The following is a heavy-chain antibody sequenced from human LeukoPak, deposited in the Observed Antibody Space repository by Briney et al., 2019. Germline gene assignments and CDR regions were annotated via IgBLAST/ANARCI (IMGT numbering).Heavy chain of an antibody. CDR3: ARQYCSSTSCYVRLDY. Sequence: SETLSLTCTVSGGSISSYYWSWIRQPPGKGLEWIGYIYTSGSTNYNPSLKSRVTISVDTSKNQFSLKLSSVTAADTAVYYCARQYCSSTSCYVRLDYWGQGTLVTVSS. D-gene: IGHD2-2*01. CDR2: IYTSGST. CDR1: GGSISSYY. J-gene: IGHJ4*02. V-gene: IGHV4-4*09.